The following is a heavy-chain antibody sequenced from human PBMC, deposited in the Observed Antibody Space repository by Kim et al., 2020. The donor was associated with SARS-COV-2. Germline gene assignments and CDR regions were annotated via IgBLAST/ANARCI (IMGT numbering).Heavy chain of an antibody. J-gene: IGHJ6*02. CDR2: IIPIFGTA. D-gene: IGHD1-26*01. CDR3: ARDKRVGASGNYYYGMDV. CDR1: GGTFSSYA. Sequence: SVKVSCKASGGTFSSYAISWVRQAPGQGLEWMGGIIPIFGTANYAQKFQGRVTITADESTSTAYMELSSLRSEDTAVYYCARDKRVGASGNYYYGMDVWGQGTTVTVSS. V-gene: IGHV1-69*13.